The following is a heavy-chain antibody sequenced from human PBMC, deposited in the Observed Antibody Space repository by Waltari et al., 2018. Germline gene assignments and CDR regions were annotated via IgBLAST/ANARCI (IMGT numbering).Heavy chain of an antibody. D-gene: IGHD1-1*01. CDR3: ARPGDGYNLYYFDY. CDR2: ISSSSSYI. V-gene: IGHV3-21*01. Sequence: VQLVESGGGVVQPGRSLRLSCAASGFTFSSYAMHWVRQAPGKGLEWVSSISSSSSYIYYADSVKGRFTISRDNAKNSLYLQMNSLRAEDTAVYYCARPGDGYNLYYFDYWGQGTLVTVSS. J-gene: IGHJ4*02. CDR1: GFTFSSYA.